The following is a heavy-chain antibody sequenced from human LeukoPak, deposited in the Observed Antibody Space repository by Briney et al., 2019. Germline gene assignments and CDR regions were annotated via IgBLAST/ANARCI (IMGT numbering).Heavy chain of an antibody. CDR1: GYSISSGY. CDR2: IYHSGST. V-gene: IGHV4-38-2*02. D-gene: IGHD6-13*01. Sequence: SETLSLTCTVSGYSISSGYWGWIRQPPGKGLEGIGSIYHSGSTYYNPSLKSRVTISVDTSKNQFSLKLSSVTAADTAVYYCARSDVAAAGTVYYWGQGTLVTVSS. CDR3: ARSDVAAAGTVYY. J-gene: IGHJ4*02.